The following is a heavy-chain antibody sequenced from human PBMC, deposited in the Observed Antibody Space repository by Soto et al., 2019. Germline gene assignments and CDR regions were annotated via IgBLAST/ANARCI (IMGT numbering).Heavy chain of an antibody. CDR3: ARDIDYGGQGSYYYYYGMDV. Sequence: GGSLRLSCAASGFTFSSYSMNWVRQAPGKGLEWVSSISSSSSYIYYADSVKGRFTISRDNAKNSLYLQMNSLRAEDTAVYYCARDIDYGGQGSYYYYYGMDVWGQGTTVTVSS. CDR1: GFTFSSYS. V-gene: IGHV3-21*01. J-gene: IGHJ6*02. CDR2: ISSSSSYI. D-gene: IGHD3-10*01.